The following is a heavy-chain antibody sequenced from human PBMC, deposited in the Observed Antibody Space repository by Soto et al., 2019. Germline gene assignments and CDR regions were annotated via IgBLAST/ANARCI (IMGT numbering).Heavy chain of an antibody. V-gene: IGHV4-31*03. CDR1: GGSISSGGYY. D-gene: IGHD3-10*01. J-gene: IGHJ6*02. Sequence: QVQLQESGPGLVKPSQTLSLTCTVSGGSISSGGYYWSWIRQHPGKGLEWIGYIYYSGSTYCNPSLKSRVTISVDTSKNQFSLKLSSVTAADTAVYYCARDSRDYGSGYGMDVWGQGTTVTVSS. CDR3: ARDSRDYGSGYGMDV. CDR2: IYYSGST.